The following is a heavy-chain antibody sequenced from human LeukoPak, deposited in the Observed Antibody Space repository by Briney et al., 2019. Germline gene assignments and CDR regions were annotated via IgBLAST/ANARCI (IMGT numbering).Heavy chain of an antibody. Sequence: GGSLRLSCAASGFTFSSYAMSRVRQAPGKGLEWVSAISGSGGSTYYADSVKGRFTISRDNSKNTLYLQMNSLRAEDTAVYYCAKENDSSGYYLYYFDYWGQGTLVTVSS. CDR2: ISGSGGST. D-gene: IGHD3-22*01. CDR1: GFTFSSYA. J-gene: IGHJ4*02. V-gene: IGHV3-23*01. CDR3: AKENDSSGYYLYYFDY.